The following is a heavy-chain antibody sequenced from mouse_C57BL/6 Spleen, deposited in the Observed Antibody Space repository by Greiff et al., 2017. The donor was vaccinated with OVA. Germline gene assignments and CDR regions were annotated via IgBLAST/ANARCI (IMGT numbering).Heavy chain of an antibody. CDR1: GYTFTDYE. V-gene: IGHV1-15*01. D-gene: IGHD2-4*01. J-gene: IGHJ2*01. Sequence: SGAELVRPGASVTLSCKASGYTFTDYEMHWVKQTPVHGLEWIGAIDPETGGTAYNQKFKGKAILTADKSSSTDYLELRSLTSEDSAVYYCTRRGYYDYGGFDYWGQGTTLTVSS. CDR2: IDPETGGT. CDR3: TRRGYYDYGGFDY.